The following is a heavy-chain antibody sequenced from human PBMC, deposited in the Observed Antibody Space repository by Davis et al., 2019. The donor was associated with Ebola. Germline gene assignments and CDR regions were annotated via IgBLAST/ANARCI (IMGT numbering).Heavy chain of an antibody. Sequence: GGSLRLSCAVSEFTFSSFGMHWVRQAPGKGLEWVALISFDGSQKYYADSVKGRFTISRDNSKNTLYLQMNSLRAVDTAMYFCAKDLRGGYNYWGQGTLVTVAS. CDR3: AKDLRGGYNY. D-gene: IGHD5-12*01. J-gene: IGHJ4*02. V-gene: IGHV3-30*18. CDR1: EFTFSSFG. CDR2: ISFDGSQK.